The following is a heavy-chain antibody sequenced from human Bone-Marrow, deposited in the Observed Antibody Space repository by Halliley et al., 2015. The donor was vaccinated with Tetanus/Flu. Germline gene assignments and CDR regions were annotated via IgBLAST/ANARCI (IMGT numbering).Heavy chain of an antibody. CDR3: ARGQSIGSFGTFFDS. V-gene: IGHV4-34*01. Sequence: GLVKPSETVSLTCAVSGGSLSPYFWSWIRQTPGKGLEWIGEFNHRGTINYNPSLKRRVTVSVDTSKNQFSLLLASVTAADTAVYYCARGQSIGSFGTFFDSWGQGTLVTVSS. J-gene: IGHJ4*02. CDR2: FNHRGTI. D-gene: IGHD6-19*01. CDR1: GGSLSPYF.